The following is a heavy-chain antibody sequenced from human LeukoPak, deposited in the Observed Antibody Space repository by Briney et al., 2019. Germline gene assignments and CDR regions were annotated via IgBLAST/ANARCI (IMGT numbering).Heavy chain of an antibody. CDR1: GFTFSSYA. V-gene: IGHV3-30*02. J-gene: IGHJ5*02. Sequence: GGSLRLSCAASGFTFSSYAMHWVRQAPGKGLEWVAFIQFDGNNKYYTDSVKGRFTISRDNAKNSLYLQMNSLRAEDTAVYYCASIHGDYFRFDPWGQGTLVTVSS. D-gene: IGHD4-17*01. CDR3: ASIHGDYFRFDP. CDR2: IQFDGNNK.